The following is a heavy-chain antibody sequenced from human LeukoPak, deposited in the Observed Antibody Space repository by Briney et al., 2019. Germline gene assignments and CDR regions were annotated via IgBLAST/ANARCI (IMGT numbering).Heavy chain of an antibody. V-gene: IGHV1-8*03. Sequence: GASVKVSCKASGYTFTSFDINWVRQATGQRLEWMGWMNPKSGSAGYARNFQGRVTFTRDTSISTAYMELSSLTSEDTAVYYCARADYEGNNWRDDAFDIWGQGTMVTVSS. CDR2: MNPKSGSA. J-gene: IGHJ3*02. CDR1: GYTFTSFD. CDR3: ARADYEGNNWRDDAFDI. D-gene: IGHD1-1*01.